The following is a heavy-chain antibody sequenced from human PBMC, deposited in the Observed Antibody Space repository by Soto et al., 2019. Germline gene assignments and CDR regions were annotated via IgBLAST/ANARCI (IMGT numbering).Heavy chain of an antibody. CDR2: ISGGGGST. Sequence: EVQLLESGGGLVQPGGSLRLYCAASGFTFSSYAMSWVRQAPGKGLEWVSSISGGGGSTYYADSVKGRFTISRDNSKNTLYLQMNSLRAENTAVYYCAKDQRGYSSTARIDYWGQGTLVTVSS. CDR3: AKDQRGYSSTARIDY. CDR1: GFTFSSYA. J-gene: IGHJ4*02. V-gene: IGHV3-23*01. D-gene: IGHD6-13*01.